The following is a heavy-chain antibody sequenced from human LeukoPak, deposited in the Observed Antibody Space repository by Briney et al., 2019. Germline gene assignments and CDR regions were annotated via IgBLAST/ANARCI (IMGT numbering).Heavy chain of an antibody. CDR2: ISSSSSYI. J-gene: IGHJ4*02. D-gene: IGHD3-22*01. V-gene: IGHV3-21*01. Sequence: SGGSLRLSCAASGFTFSSYSMNWVRQAPGKGLEWVSSISSSSSYIYYADSVKGRFTISRDYAKNSVYLQMNSLRAEDTAVYYCAREAYYYDSSGYYYNFDYWGQGTLVTVSS. CDR3: AREAYYYDSSGYYYNFDY. CDR1: GFTFSSYS.